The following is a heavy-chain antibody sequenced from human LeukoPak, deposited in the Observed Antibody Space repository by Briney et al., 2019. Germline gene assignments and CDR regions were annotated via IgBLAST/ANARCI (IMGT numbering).Heavy chain of an antibody. CDR3: ARGHCGGDCFFPVDY. CDR2: ISSSSGTI. V-gene: IGHV3-48*02. J-gene: IGHJ4*02. Sequence: AGSLRLSCAASGFTFSSYSMNWARQAPGKGLELVSYISSSSGTIYYADSVKGRFTISRDNAKNSLYLQMHSLRDEDTAVYYCARGHCGGDCFFPVDYWGQGTLVTVSS. CDR1: GFTFSSYS. D-gene: IGHD2-21*02.